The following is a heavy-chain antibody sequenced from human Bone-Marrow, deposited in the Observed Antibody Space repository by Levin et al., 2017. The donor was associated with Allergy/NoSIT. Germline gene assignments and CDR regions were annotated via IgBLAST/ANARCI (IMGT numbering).Heavy chain of an antibody. D-gene: IGHD1-26*01. J-gene: IGHJ4*02. CDR2: ISYDGSNK. Sequence: GGSLRLSCAASGFTFSSYAMHWVRQAPGKGLEWVAVISYDGSNKYYADSVKGRFTISRDNSKNTLYLQMNSLRAEDTAVYYCARGGKRIVGATRGDYWGQGTLVTVSS. V-gene: IGHV3-30-3*01. CDR3: ARGGKRIVGATRGDY. CDR1: GFTFSSYA.